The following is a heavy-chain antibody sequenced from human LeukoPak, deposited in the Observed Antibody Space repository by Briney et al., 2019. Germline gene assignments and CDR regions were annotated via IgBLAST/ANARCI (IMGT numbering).Heavy chain of an antibody. CDR3: AAYCSSTSCYPPVDY. Sequence: QSGGSLRLSCAASGFTFSSSNMNWVRQAPGKGLEWVSYISSASTTMYYADSVKGRFTISRDNAKNSLYLQMNSLRAEDTAVYYCAAYCSSTSCYPPVDYWGQGTLVTVSS. J-gene: IGHJ4*02. CDR2: ISSASTTM. CDR1: GFTFSSSN. V-gene: IGHV3-48*01. D-gene: IGHD2-2*01.